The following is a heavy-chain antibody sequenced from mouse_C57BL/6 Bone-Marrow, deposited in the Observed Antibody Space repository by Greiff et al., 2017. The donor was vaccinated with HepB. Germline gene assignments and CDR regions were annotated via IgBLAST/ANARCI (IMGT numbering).Heavy chain of an antibody. CDR3: ARDAWYSPFDY. CDR1: GFTFSDFY. D-gene: IGHD2-12*01. CDR2: SRNKANDYTT. V-gene: IGHV7-1*01. J-gene: IGHJ2*01. Sequence: EVQLVESGGGLVQSGRSLRLSCATSGFTFSDFYMEWVRQAPGKGLEWIAASRNKANDYTTEYSASVKGRFIVSRDTSQSILYLQMSALRAEDTAIYYCARDAWYSPFDYWGQGTTLTVS.